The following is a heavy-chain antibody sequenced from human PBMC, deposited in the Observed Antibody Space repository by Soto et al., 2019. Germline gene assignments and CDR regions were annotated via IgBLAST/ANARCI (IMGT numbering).Heavy chain of an antibody. J-gene: IGHJ6*02. D-gene: IGHD6-13*01. CDR2: ISSSSSYI. V-gene: IGHV3-21*01. CDR1: GFTFSSYS. CDR3: ARGGTYSSSWSRYYYYGMDV. Sequence: EVQLVESGGGLVKPGGSLRLSCAASGFTFSSYSMNWVRQAPGKGLEWVSSISSSSSYIYYADSVKGRFTISRDNAKNSLYLQMNSLRAEVTAVYYCARGGTYSSSWSRYYYYGMDVWGQGTTVTVSS.